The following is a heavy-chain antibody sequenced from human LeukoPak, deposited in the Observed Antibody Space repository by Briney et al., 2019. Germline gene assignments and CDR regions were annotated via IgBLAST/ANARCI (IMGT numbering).Heavy chain of an antibody. D-gene: IGHD6-19*01. CDR2: IIPVFGTA. CDR3: ARGGSLPRIAVADNWFDP. V-gene: IGHV1-69*06. Sequence: GGSLRLSCAASGFTFSSYAISWVRQAPGQGLEWMGGIIPVFGTANYAQKFQGRVTITADKSTSTAYMELSSLRSEDTAVYYCARGGSLPRIAVADNWFDPWGQGTLVTVSS. CDR1: GFTFSSYA. J-gene: IGHJ5*02.